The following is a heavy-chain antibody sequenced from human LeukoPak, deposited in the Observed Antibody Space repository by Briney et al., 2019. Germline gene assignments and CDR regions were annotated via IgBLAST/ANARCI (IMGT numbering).Heavy chain of an antibody. J-gene: IGHJ4*02. CDR2: ISGSGGST. D-gene: IGHD1-7*01. CDR1: GFTFSTYA. V-gene: IGHV3-23*01. CDR3: AKEGTGTTEGEFDY. Sequence: PGGSLRRSCAASGFTFSTYAMSWVRQAPGKGLEWVSIISGSGGSTYYADSVKGRFTISRDNSKNTLYLQMNSLRAEDTAVYYCAKEGTGTTEGEFDYWGQGTLVTVAS.